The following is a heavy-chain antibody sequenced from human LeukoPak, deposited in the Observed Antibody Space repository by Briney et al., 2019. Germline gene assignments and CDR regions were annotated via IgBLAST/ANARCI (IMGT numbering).Heavy chain of an antibody. Sequence: SQTLSLTCTVSGGSISSGGYYWSWIRQHPGKGLEWIGYIYYSGSTYYNPSLKSRVTISVDTSKNQFSLKLSSVTAADTAVYYCARGYHYDSSGLNYGMDVWGQGTTVTVSS. V-gene: IGHV4-31*03. J-gene: IGHJ6*02. D-gene: IGHD3-22*01. CDR1: GGSISSGGYY. CDR3: ARGYHYDSSGLNYGMDV. CDR2: IYYSGST.